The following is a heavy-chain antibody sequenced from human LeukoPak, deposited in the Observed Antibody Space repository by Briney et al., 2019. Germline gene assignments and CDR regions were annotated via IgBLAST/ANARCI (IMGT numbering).Heavy chain of an antibody. D-gene: IGHD6-19*01. CDR3: AKGHSSGWYPFDY. CDR2: ISWDGGST. J-gene: IGHJ4*02. CDR1: GFTVSSNY. Sequence: PGGSLRLSCAASGFTVSSNYMSWVRQAPGKGVEWVSLISWDGGSTYYADSVKGRFTISRDNSKNSLYLQMNSLRTEDTALYYCAKGHSSGWYPFDYWGQGTLVTVSS. V-gene: IGHV3-43*01.